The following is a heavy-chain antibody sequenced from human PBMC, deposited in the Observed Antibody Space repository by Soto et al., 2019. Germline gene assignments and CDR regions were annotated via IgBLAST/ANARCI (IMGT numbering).Heavy chain of an antibody. J-gene: IGHJ4*02. V-gene: IGHV3-11*06. CDR2: ISSSSSYT. CDR1: GFTFSDYY. D-gene: IGHD6-6*01. CDR3: ARDIRGYSSSADH. Sequence: GGSLRLSCAASGFTFSDYYMSWIRQAPGKGLEWVSYISSSSSYTNYADSVKGRFTISRDNAKNSLYLQMNSLRAEDTAVYYCARDIRGYSSSADHWGQGTLVTVSS.